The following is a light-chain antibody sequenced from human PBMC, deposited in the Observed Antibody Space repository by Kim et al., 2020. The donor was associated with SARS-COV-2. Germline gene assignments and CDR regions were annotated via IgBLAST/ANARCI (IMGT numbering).Light chain of an antibody. J-gene: IGLJ2*01. CDR3: QAWDSTTVI. Sequence: ASPGQTVSFTCSGDRLGNKYACWYQQRPGQSPVLVIYQDYKRPSGIPGRFSGSNSGNTATLTISGTQALDEADYYCQAWDSTTVIFGGGTKLTVL. V-gene: IGLV3-1*01. CDR2: QDY. CDR1: RLGNKY.